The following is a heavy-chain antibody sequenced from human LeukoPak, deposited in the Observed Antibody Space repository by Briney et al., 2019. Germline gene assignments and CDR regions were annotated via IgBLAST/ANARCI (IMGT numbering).Heavy chain of an antibody. J-gene: IGHJ4*02. V-gene: IGHV4-59*08. Sequence: PSETLSLTCNVSGYSMRSYYWSWLRQPPGKGLEWIAYFSHSGTTNYNPSLKSRVIISVDTSNHQFSLTLRSVTAADTAVYYCARHLDYDSGGYFYPYFDGWGQGTLVTVSS. CDR2: FSHSGTT. CDR1: GYSMRSYY. CDR3: ARHLDYDSGGYFYPYFDG. D-gene: IGHD3-22*01.